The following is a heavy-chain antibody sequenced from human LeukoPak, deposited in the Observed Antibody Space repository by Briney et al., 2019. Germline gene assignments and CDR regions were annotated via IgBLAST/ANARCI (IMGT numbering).Heavy chain of an antibody. CDR3: ARAPGYSSTNYFFDY. CDR2: ISSSSTYI. J-gene: IGHJ4*02. D-gene: IGHD6-13*01. CDR1: GFTFSSYI. Sequence: GGSLRLSCAASGFTFSSYIMNWFRQAPGKGLEWVSSISSSSTYIYYADSVKGRFTISRDDAKNSLYLQMNSLRAEDTAVYYCARAPGYSSTNYFFDYWGQGILVTVSS. V-gene: IGHV3-21*01.